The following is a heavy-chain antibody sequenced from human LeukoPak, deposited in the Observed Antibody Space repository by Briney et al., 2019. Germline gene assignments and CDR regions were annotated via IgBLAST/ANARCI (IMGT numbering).Heavy chain of an antibody. J-gene: IGHJ6*02. CDR2: ISYSGST. Sequence: PSETLSLTCTVSGDSISSSRHSWGWIRPPPGKGLEWIGSISYSGSTYYNPSRKTRVTMSVDTSENQFSLKLSSVTAADSTVYYCVRIYCTSTSCYGDSYYGMDVWGQGTTVTVSS. CDR1: GDSISSSRHS. D-gene: IGHD2-2*01. CDR3: VRIYCTSTSCYGDSYYGMDV. V-gene: IGHV4-39*01.